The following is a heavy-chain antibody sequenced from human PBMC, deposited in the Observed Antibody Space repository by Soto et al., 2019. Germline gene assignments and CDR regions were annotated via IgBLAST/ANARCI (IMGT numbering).Heavy chain of an antibody. V-gene: IGHV1-69*13. Sequence: SVKVSFKTSGGTFSSYAISWVRQAPRQGLEWMGGIIPIFGTANYAQKFQGRVTITADESTSTAYMELSSLRSEDTAVYYCARRLYGSGSYTSRYYYGMDVWGQGTTVTVSS. CDR3: ARRLYGSGSYTSRYYYGMDV. J-gene: IGHJ6*02. CDR1: GGTFSSYA. CDR2: IIPIFGTA. D-gene: IGHD3-10*01.